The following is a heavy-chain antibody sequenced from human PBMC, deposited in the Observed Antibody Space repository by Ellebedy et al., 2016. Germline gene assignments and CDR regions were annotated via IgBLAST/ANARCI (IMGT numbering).Heavy chain of an antibody. Sequence: SETLSLTCTVSGGSISSYYWSWIRQPPGKGLEWIGYIYYSGSTNYNPSLKSRVTISVDTSKNQFSLKLSSVTAADTAVYYCARGGYSYGYLYFDYWGQGTLVTVSS. CDR1: GGSISSYY. D-gene: IGHD5-18*01. V-gene: IGHV4-59*01. CDR3: ARGGYSYGYLYFDY. CDR2: IYYSGST. J-gene: IGHJ4*02.